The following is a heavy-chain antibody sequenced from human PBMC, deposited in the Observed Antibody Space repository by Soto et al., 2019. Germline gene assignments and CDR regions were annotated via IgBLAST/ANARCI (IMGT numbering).Heavy chain of an antibody. CDR2: IYYSGST. J-gene: IGHJ4*02. CDR1: GGSISRYY. Sequence: SEKLSLTCTVSGGSISRYYWSWSRQPPGKGLEWIGYIYYSGSTNYNPSLKSRVTISVDTSKNQFSLKLSSVTAADTAVYYCARRYSYALLDYWGQGTLVTVS. CDR3: ARRYSYALLDY. D-gene: IGHD5-18*01. V-gene: IGHV4-59*01.